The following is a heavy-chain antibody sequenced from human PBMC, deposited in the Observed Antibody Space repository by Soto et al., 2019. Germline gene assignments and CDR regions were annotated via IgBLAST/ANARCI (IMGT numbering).Heavy chain of an antibody. CDR2: ISYDGSNK. D-gene: IGHD3-10*01. Sequence: QVQLVESGGGVVQPGRSLRLSCAASGFTFSSYAMHWVRQAPGKGLKWVAVISYDGSNKYYADSVKGRFTISRDNSKNTLYLQMNSLRAEDTAVYYCARVKGWGFGEFSYYFDYWGQGTLVTVSS. J-gene: IGHJ4*02. CDR1: GFTFSSYA. CDR3: ARVKGWGFGEFSYYFDY. V-gene: IGHV3-30-3*01.